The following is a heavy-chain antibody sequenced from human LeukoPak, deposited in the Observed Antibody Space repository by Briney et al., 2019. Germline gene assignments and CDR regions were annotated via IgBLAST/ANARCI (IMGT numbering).Heavy chain of an antibody. CDR3: ARDFIAGDDYYYGMDV. D-gene: IGHD2-21*01. CDR1: GFTFSSYA. J-gene: IGHJ6*02. Sequence: GGSLRLSCAASGFTFSSYAMHWVRQAPGKGLEWVAVISYDGSNKYYADSVKGRFTISRDNSKNTLYLQMNSLRAEDTAVYYCARDFIAGDDYYYGMDVWGQGTTVTVSS. V-gene: IGHV3-30-3*01. CDR2: ISYDGSNK.